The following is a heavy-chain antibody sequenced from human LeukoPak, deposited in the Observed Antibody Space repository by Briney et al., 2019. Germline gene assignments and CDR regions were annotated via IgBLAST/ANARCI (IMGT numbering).Heavy chain of an antibody. CDR2: ISSSSSYI. V-gene: IGHV3-21*01. D-gene: IGHD5-18*01. CDR1: GFTFSSYS. J-gene: IGHJ4*02. Sequence: GGSLRLSCAASGFTFSSYSKNWVRQAPGKGLEWVSSISSSSSYIYYADSVKGRFTISRDNAKNSLYLQMNSLRAEDTAVYYCEAMVTEAFDFWGQGTLVTVSS. CDR3: EAMVTEAFDF.